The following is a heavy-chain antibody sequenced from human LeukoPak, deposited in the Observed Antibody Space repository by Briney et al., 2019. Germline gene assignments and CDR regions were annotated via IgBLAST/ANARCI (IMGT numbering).Heavy chain of an antibody. Sequence: GGSLRLSCAASGFTFSSYSMSWVRQAPGKGLEWVSSISSSSSYIYYADSVKGRFTISRDNAKNSLYLQMNSLRAEDTAVYYCASELGYCSGGSCDWGQGTLVTVSS. V-gene: IGHV3-21*01. CDR3: ASELGYCSGGSCD. D-gene: IGHD2-15*01. J-gene: IGHJ4*02. CDR1: GFTFSSYS. CDR2: ISSSSSYI.